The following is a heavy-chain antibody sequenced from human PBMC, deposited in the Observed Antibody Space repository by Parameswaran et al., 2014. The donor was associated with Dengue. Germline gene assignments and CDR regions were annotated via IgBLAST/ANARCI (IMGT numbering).Heavy chain of an antibody. V-gene: IGHV4-30-2*01. CDR3: ARLNNWFDP. J-gene: IGHJ5*02. Sequence: RWIRQPPGKGLEWIGYIYHSGSTYYNPSLKSRVTISVDRSKNQFSLKLSSVTAADTAVYYCARLNNWFDPWGQGTLVTVSS. CDR2: IYHSGST.